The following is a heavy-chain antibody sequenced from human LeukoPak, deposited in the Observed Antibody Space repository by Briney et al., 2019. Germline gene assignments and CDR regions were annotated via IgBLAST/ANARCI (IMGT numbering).Heavy chain of an antibody. D-gene: IGHD3-10*01. CDR2: INHSGST. CDR3: ARGPSKEYYYYGSGSYFY. Sequence: PSETLSLTCAVYGGSFSGYYWSWIRQPPGKGLEWIGEINHSGSTNYNPSLKSRVTISVDTSKNQFSLKLSSVTAADTAVHYCARGPSKEYYYYGSGSYFYWGQGTLVTVSS. J-gene: IGHJ4*02. V-gene: IGHV4-34*01. CDR1: GGSFSGYY.